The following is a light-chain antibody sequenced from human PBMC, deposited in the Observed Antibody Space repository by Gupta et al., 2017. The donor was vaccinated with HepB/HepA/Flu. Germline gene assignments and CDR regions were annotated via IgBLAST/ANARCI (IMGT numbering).Light chain of an antibody. V-gene: IGKV4-1*01. J-gene: IGKJ4*01. CDR3: QQYYSYPLT. CDR2: WAS. CDR1: QSVFWNSNSKNF. Sequence: DIVMTQSPDSLSASLGERATINCKSSQSVFWNSNSKNFLSWYQQKPGQPPKLLISWASTRESGVPDRFSGSESGTDFTLTISSLQAEDVAIYYCQQYYSYPLTFGGGTRVEIK.